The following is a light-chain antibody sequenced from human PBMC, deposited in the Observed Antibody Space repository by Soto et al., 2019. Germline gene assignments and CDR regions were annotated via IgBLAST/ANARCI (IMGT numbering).Light chain of an antibody. J-gene: IGKJ4*01. CDR2: GAS. CDR1: QSVSSSY. V-gene: IGKV3-20*01. Sequence: IVLTQSPGTLSLSPGERATLSCRASQSVSSSYFAWYQQKPGQAPRLLIYGASTRATGIPDRFSGSGSGTDFTLTISRLEPEDFAVYYCQQYGSSRLTFGGGTRWIS. CDR3: QQYGSSRLT.